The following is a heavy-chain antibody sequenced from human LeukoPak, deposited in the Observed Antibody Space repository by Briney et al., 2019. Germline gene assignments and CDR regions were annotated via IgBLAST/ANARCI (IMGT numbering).Heavy chain of an antibody. CDR1: GGSISSSSYY. CDR2: INHSGIF. CDR3: ATHVIRGYTNSWAFDY. D-gene: IGHD6-13*01. J-gene: IGHJ4*02. V-gene: IGHV4-39*01. Sequence: KPSETLSLTCTVSGGSISSSSYYWGWIRQPPGKGLEWIGEINHSGIFDYNPSLKSRVTISVDTSKNQFSLNLNSVTAADTAVYFCATHVIRGYTNSWAFDYWGQGTLVTVSS.